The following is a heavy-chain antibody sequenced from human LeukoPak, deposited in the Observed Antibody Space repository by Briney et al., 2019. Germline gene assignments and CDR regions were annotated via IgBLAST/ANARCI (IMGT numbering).Heavy chain of an antibody. CDR2: IYTSGST. J-gene: IGHJ3*02. V-gene: IGHV4-4*09. Sequence: SETLSLTCNVSGGSISSYYWGWIRQPPGKGLEWIGYIYTSGSTNYNPSLKSRVAISVDTSKNQFSLTLSSVTAADTAVYYCARRWYSWHDHAFDIRGQGTMVTVSS. CDR3: ARRWYSWHDHAFDI. CDR1: GGSISSYY. D-gene: IGHD1-1*01.